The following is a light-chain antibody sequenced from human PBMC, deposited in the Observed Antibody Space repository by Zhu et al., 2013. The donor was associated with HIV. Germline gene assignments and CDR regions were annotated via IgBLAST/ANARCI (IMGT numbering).Light chain of an antibody. CDR1: QNLLYTSDNKNY. Sequence: DIVMTQSPDSLAVSLGERATINCKSSQNLLYTSDNKNYLAWYQQKPGQAPKVLIYWASARESGVPDRFSGSGSGTDFTLTISSLQPEDVALYYCQQYYTTPLTFGGGTKVEDQT. CDR3: QQYYTTPLT. J-gene: IGKJ4*01. V-gene: IGKV4-1*01. CDR2: WAS.